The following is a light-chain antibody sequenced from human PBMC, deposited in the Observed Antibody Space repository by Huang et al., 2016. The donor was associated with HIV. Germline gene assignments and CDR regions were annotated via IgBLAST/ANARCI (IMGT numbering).Light chain of an antibody. CDR2: GAS. CDR1: QSVSSN. V-gene: IGKV3-15*01. CDR3: QQYNNWPKVFT. Sequence: ITQSPATLSVSPGERATLSCRASQSVSSNLAWDQQNPGQAPRLLIYGASTRATGIPARFSGSGSGTEVTLTISSLQSEDFAVYYCQQYNNWPKVFTFGPGTKVDIK. J-gene: IGKJ3*01.